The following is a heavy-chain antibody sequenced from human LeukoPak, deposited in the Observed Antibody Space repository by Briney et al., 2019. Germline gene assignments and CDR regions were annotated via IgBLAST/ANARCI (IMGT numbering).Heavy chain of an antibody. J-gene: IGHJ4*02. V-gene: IGHV4-39*01. CDR1: GGSISSSSYY. Sequence: PSETLSLTCTVSGGSISSSSYYRGWIRQPPGKGLEWIGSIYYSGSTHYNPSLKSRVTISVDTSKNQFSLKLSSVTAADTAVYYCARRAGEYTYGEFDYWGQGTLVTVSS. D-gene: IGHD5-18*01. CDR3: ARRAGEYTYGEFDY. CDR2: IYYSGST.